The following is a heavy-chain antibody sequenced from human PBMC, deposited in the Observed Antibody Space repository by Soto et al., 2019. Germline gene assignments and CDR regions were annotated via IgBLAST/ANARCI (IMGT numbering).Heavy chain of an antibody. CDR3: ARGGSNVVVVAATPEYYYYGMDV. D-gene: IGHD2-15*01. J-gene: IGHJ6*02. Sequence: GASVKVSCKASGGTFSSYAISWVRQAPGQGLEWMGGIIPIFGTANYAQKFQGRVTITADESTSTAYMELSSLRSEDTAVYYCARGGSNVVVVAATPEYYYYGMDVWGQGTTVTVS. CDR2: IIPIFGTA. CDR1: GGTFSSYA. V-gene: IGHV1-69*13.